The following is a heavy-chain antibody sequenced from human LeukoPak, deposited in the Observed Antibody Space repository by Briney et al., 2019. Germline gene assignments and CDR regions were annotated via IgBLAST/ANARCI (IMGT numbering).Heavy chain of an antibody. J-gene: IGHJ4*02. V-gene: IGHV3-21*01. CDR3: ARDKIVGATHFDY. Sequence: PGGSLRLSCAASGFTFSSYSMNWVRQAPGKGLEWVSSIGSSSSYIYYADSVKGRFTISRDNAKNSLYLQMNSLRAEDTAVYYCARDKIVGATHFDYWGQGTLVTVSA. CDR1: GFTFSSYS. CDR2: IGSSSSYI. D-gene: IGHD1-26*01.